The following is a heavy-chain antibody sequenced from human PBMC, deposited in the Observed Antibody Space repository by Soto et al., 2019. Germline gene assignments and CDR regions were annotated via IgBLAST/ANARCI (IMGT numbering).Heavy chain of an antibody. D-gene: IGHD1-26*01. J-gene: IGHJ2*01. Sequence: ASVKVSCKASGYTFTSYAMHWVRQAPGQRLEWMGWINAGNGNTKYSQKFQGRVTITRDTSASTAYMELSSLRSEDTAVYYCARGGSLYWYFDLWGRGTLDTVS. CDR2: INAGNGNT. V-gene: IGHV1-3*01. CDR1: GYTFTSYA. CDR3: ARGGSLYWYFDL.